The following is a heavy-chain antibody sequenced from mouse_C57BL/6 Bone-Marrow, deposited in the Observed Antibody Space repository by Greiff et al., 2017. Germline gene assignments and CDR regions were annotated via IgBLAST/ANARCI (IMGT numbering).Heavy chain of an antibody. CDR3: ARRGGFDYFDD. J-gene: IGHJ2*01. Sequence: QVQLQQPGAELVKPGASVKLSCKASGYTFTSYWMPWVNQTPDRGLEWIGRIGPNSGGTKYTEKFKSKSTLTVDKPSSTAYMQLSSLTSEDSAVYYCARRGGFDYFDDWGQGTTLTVSA. V-gene: IGHV1-72*01. CDR1: GYTFTSYW. CDR2: IGPNSGGT.